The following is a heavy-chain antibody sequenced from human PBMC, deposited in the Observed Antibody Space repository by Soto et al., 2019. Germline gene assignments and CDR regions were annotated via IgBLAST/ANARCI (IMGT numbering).Heavy chain of an antibody. CDR3: ARGLPFSGYDYAKQEHDYGDYLYPYYFDY. CDR2: IGTAGDT. D-gene: IGHD4-17*01. Sequence: GGSLRLSCAASGFTFSSYDMHWVRQATGKGLEWVSAIGTAGDTYYPGSVKGRFTISRENAKNSLYLQMNSLRAGDTAVYYCARGLPFSGYDYAKQEHDYGDYLYPYYFDYWGQGTLVTVSS. CDR1: GFTFSSYD. V-gene: IGHV3-13*01. J-gene: IGHJ4*02.